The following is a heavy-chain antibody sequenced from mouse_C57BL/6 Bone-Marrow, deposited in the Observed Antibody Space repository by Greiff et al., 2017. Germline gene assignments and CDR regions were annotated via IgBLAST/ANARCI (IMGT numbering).Heavy chain of an antibody. Sequence: QVQLQQSGAELARPGASVKLSCKASGYTFTSSGISWVKQRTGQGLEWIGEIYPRSGNTYYNEKFKGKATLTADKSSSTAYMELRSLTSEDSAVYYCARDYYSNNYYAMDYWGQGTSVTVSS. J-gene: IGHJ4*01. D-gene: IGHD2-5*01. V-gene: IGHV1-81*01. CDR3: ARDYYSNNYYAMDY. CDR1: GYTFTSSG. CDR2: IYPRSGNT.